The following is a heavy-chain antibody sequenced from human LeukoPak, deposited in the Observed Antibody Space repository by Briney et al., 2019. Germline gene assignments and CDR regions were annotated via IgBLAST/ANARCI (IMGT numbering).Heavy chain of an antibody. CDR3: AKVSQLGSGPKNFQH. CDR2: ISGSGGST. J-gene: IGHJ1*01. Sequence: GGCLRLSCAASGFTFSSYAMSWVRQAPGKRLEWVSAISGSGGSTYYADSVKGRFTISRDNSKNTLYLQMNSLRAEDTAVYYCAKVSQLGSGPKNFQHWGQGTLVTVSS. V-gene: IGHV3-23*01. D-gene: IGHD6-19*01. CDR1: GFTFSSYA.